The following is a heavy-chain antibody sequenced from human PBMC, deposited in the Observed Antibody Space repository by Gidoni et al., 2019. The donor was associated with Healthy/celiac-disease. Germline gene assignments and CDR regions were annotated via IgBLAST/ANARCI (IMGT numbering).Heavy chain of an antibody. Sequence: QVQLQESGPGLVKPSETLSLTCTVSGGSISSYYWSWIRQPPGKGLEWIGYIYYSGSTNYNPSLKSRVTISVDTSKNQFSLKLSSVTAADTAVYYCARGSEWERRLAAAGNPPHYYYYYGMDVWGQGTTVTVSS. CDR2: IYYSGST. J-gene: IGHJ6*02. CDR3: ARGSEWERRLAAAGNPPHYYYYYGMDV. CDR1: GGSISSYY. V-gene: IGHV4-59*01. D-gene: IGHD6-13*01.